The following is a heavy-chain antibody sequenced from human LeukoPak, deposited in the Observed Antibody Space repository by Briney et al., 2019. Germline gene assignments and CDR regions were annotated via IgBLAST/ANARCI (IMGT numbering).Heavy chain of an antibody. D-gene: IGHD3-22*01. V-gene: IGHV3-7*04. CDR2: INPVGSEK. Sequence: GGSLRLSCAASGFSFSTYWMNWVRQAPGKGLEWVANINPVGSEKYYLDSVKGRLTISRDNAKNSLYLQINSLRAEDTAVYYCASDYYDSSGYKYEVDYWGQGTLVTVSS. J-gene: IGHJ4*02. CDR1: GFSFSTYW. CDR3: ASDYYDSSGYKYEVDY.